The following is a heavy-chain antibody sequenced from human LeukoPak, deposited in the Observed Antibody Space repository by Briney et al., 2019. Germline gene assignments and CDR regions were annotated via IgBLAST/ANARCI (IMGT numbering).Heavy chain of an antibody. CDR1: GHTLTELS. J-gene: IGHJ6*03. Sequence: ASVNVSCKVSGHTLTELSMHWVRQAPGKGLEWMGGFDPEDGETIYAQKFQGRVTMTEDTSTDTAYMELSSLRSEDTAVYYCASSVGWNYASNYMDVWGKGTTVTVSS. CDR2: FDPEDGET. D-gene: IGHD1-7*01. V-gene: IGHV1-24*01. CDR3: ASSVGWNYASNYMDV.